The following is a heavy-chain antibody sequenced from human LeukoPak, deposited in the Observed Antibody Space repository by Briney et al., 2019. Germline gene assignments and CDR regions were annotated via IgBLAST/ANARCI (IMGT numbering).Heavy chain of an antibody. CDR2: IWYDGSNK. D-gene: IGHD3-10*01. CDR1: GFSFSNYG. V-gene: IGHV3-33*06. CDR3: AKGHYYGSGSLDY. Sequence: GGSLRLSCAASGFSFSNYGMHWVRQPPGKGLEWVAVIWYDGSNKYYADSVKGRFTISRDNSKNTLYVQMISLRAEDTAVYYCAKGHYYGSGSLDYWGQGTLVTVSS. J-gene: IGHJ4*02.